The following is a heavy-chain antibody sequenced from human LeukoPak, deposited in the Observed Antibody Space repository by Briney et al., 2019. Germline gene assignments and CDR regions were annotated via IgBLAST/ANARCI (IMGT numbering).Heavy chain of an antibody. CDR2: ISPYNGNT. CDR1: GYSFSDNG. J-gene: IGHJ3*01. Sequence: ASVKVSCKASGYSFSDNGLNWVCQAPGQGLEWMGWISPYNGNTKYVENLEGRVTMTTDASTNTAYMELRSLTSDDTAVYYCAREGLGEYMAHDAFDLWGQGTMVIVSS. V-gene: IGHV1-18*04. CDR3: AREGLGEYMAHDAFDL. D-gene: IGHD3-16*01.